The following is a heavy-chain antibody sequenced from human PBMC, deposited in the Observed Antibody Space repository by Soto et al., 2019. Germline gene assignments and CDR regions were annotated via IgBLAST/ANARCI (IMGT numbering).Heavy chain of an antibody. D-gene: IGHD1-7*01. V-gene: IGHV3-21*06. CDR1: GFTFSTYS. J-gene: IGHJ4*02. CDR3: ARDRNYEGDFDY. Sequence: PGGSLRLSCVASGFTFSTYSMNWVRQAPGKGLECVSSISSNSKNIFYADSVKGRFTISRDNAKNSLYLQMDSLRDEDTAVYYCARDRNYEGDFDYWGQGTLVTVSS. CDR2: ISSNSKNI.